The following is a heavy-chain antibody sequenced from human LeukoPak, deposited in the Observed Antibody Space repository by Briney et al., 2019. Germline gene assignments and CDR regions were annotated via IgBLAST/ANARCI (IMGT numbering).Heavy chain of an antibody. CDR2: ISYDGSDK. J-gene: IGHJ4*02. D-gene: IGHD6-19*01. Sequence: GGSLRLSCAASGFTFSSYGMHWVRQAPGEGLEWVALISYDGSDKYYADSVKGRFTISRDNSKNTLYLQMNSLRAEDTAVYYCAKDSRQWLVRGFDYWGQGTLVTVSS. CDR3: AKDSRQWLVRGFDY. V-gene: IGHV3-30*18. CDR1: GFTFSSYG.